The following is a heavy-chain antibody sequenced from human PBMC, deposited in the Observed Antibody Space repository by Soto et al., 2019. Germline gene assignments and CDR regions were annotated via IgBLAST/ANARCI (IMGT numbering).Heavy chain of an antibody. D-gene: IGHD6-13*01. CDR2: IYYSGST. CDR3: ARVSSGWYSHYYYYMAV. J-gene: IGHJ6*03. V-gene: IGHV4-59*01. Sequence: SETLSLTCTVSGGSISSYYWSWIRQPPGKGLEWIGYIYYSGSTNYNPSLKSRVTISVDTSKNQFSLKLSSVTAADTAVYYCARVSSGWYSHYYYYMAVWGKGTTVTVSS. CDR1: GGSISSYY.